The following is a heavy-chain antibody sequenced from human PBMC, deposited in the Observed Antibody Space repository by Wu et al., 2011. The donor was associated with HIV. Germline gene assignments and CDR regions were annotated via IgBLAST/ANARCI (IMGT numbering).Heavy chain of an antibody. V-gene: IGHV1-69*15. D-gene: IGHD3-16*01. J-gene: IGHJ6*02. CDR2: CPIFDTT. CDR3: ARDLERAHYYYYLMGV. Sequence: GLEWMEDCPIFDTTHYAPKFQGKVMITVDEATTTAYMELSSLTSDDTAIYYCARDLERAHYYYYLMGVWGQGTTVTVSS.